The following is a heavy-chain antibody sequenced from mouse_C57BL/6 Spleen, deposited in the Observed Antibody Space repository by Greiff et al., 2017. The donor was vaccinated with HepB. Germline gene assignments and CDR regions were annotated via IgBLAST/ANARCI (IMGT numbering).Heavy chain of an antibody. CDR2: IRNKANGYTT. CDR3: ARSRWYFDV. Sequence: EVKLVESGGGLVQPGGSLSLSCAASGFTFTDYYMSWVRQPPGKALEWLGFIRNKANGYTTEYSASVKGRFTISRDNSQSILYLQMNALRAEDSATYYCARSRWYFDVWGTGTTVTVSS. CDR1: GFTFTDYY. J-gene: IGHJ1*03. V-gene: IGHV7-3*01.